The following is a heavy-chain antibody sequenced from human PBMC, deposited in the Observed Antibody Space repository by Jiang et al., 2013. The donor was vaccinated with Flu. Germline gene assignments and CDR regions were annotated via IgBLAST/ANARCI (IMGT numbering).Heavy chain of an antibody. CDR3: AILPFGGYCSGGSCYDDDY. D-gene: IGHD2-15*01. Sequence: GSGGSTYYADSVKAGFTISRDNSKNTLYLQMNSLRAEDTAVYYCAILPFGGYCSGGSCYDDDYWGQGTLVTVSS. J-gene: IGHJ4*02. CDR2: GSGGST. V-gene: IGHV3-23*01.